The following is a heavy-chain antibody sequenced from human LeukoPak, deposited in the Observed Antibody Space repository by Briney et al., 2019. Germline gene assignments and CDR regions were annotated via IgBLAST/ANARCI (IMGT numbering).Heavy chain of an antibody. CDR1: VYSISSGYY. Sequence: PSETLSLTCAVSVYSISSGYYWGWIRQPPGKGREGIGSIYHSGSTYYNPSLKSRVTISVHTPKNQFSLKLSSVTAADTAVYYCARLVHFRGYPGYFDYWGQGTLVTVSS. J-gene: IGHJ4*02. CDR2: IYHSGST. CDR3: ARLVHFRGYPGYFDY. D-gene: IGHD5-12*01. V-gene: IGHV4-38-2*01.